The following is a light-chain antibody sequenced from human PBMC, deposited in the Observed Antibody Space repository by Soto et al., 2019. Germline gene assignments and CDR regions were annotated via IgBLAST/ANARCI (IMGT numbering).Light chain of an antibody. J-gene: IGKJ5*01. Sequence: AIQLTQSPSSLSESVGDRVTITCRASQGSRNDVGWYQQKPGQAPRLLIYGASRRATGIPDRFSGSASGTDFTLTISRLEPEDFAVYFCQKYSDLPMTFGQGTRLAIK. CDR1: QGSRND. CDR3: QKYSDLPMT. V-gene: IGKV1-6*01. CDR2: GAS.